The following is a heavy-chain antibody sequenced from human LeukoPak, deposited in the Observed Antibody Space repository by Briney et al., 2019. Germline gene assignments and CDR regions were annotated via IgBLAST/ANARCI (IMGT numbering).Heavy chain of an antibody. D-gene: IGHD3-9*01. CDR3: ARVRISGTYYDILTGYYFDH. CDR2: INPNSGGT. Sequence: ASVKVSCKASGYPFTGYYMHWVRLAPGQGLEWMGWINPNSGGTNYAQKFQGRVTMTRDTSINTAYMELSRLRSDDTAVYYCARVRISGTYYDILTGYYFDHWGQGTLVTVSS. V-gene: IGHV1-2*02. J-gene: IGHJ4*02. CDR1: GYPFTGYY.